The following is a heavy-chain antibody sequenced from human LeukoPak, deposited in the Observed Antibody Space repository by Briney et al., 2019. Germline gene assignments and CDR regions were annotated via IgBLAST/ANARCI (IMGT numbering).Heavy chain of an antibody. CDR2: IYHSGST. V-gene: IGHV4-39*07. CDR3: ASIAAAGTNLDY. CDR1: GGSISSSSYY. Sequence: SETLSLTCTVSGGSISSSSYYWGWIRQPPGKGLEWIGSIYHSGSTNYNPSLKSRVTISVDKSKNQFSLKLSSVTAADTAVYYCASIAAAGTNLDYWGQGTLVTVSS. D-gene: IGHD6-13*01. J-gene: IGHJ4*02.